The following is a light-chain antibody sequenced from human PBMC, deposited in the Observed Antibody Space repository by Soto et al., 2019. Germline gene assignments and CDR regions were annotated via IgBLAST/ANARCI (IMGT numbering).Light chain of an antibody. CDR1: QGIRND. Sequence: AIQMTQSPPSLSASVGDRVTITCRASQGIRNDLAWYQQKPGTAPKLLIYGASYLQGGVPSRFRGSGSDTYFTLTISSLRPEDFATYYCLQDYNYPRTFGQGTTVGT. CDR2: GAS. J-gene: IGKJ1*01. V-gene: IGKV1-6*02. CDR3: LQDYNYPRT.